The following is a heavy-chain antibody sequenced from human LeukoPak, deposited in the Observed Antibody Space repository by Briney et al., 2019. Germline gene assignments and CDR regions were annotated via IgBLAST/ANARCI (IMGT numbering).Heavy chain of an antibody. CDR1: GGSISSYY. Sequence: SETLSLTCTVSGGSISSYYWSWIRQPPGKGLEWIGYIYYSGSTNYNPSFKSRVTISVDTSKNQFSLKLSSVTAADTAVYYCARGDSSSPYYFDYWGQGTLVTVSS. CDR3: ARGDSSSPYYFDY. D-gene: IGHD6-13*01. V-gene: IGHV4-59*01. CDR2: IYYSGST. J-gene: IGHJ4*02.